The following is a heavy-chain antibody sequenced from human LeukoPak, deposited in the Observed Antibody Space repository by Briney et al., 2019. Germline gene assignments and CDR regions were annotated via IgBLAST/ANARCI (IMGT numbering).Heavy chain of an antibody. J-gene: IGHJ5*02. V-gene: IGHV1-2*02. Sequence: SVKVSCKASGYTFTGYYMHWVRQAPGQGLEWMGWINPNSGGTNYAQKFQGRVTMTRDTSISTAYMELSRLRSDDTAVYYCARAKEDFWSGYSTSNWFDPWGQGTLVTVSS. CDR1: GYTFTGYY. CDR2: INPNSGGT. CDR3: ARAKEDFWSGYSTSNWFDP. D-gene: IGHD3-3*01.